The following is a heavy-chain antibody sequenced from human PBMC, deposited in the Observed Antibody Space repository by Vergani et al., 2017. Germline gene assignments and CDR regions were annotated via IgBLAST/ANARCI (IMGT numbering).Heavy chain of an antibody. D-gene: IGHD3-10*01. V-gene: IGHV1-24*01. CDR1: GYTFTSYG. CDR2: FDPEDGET. CDR3: ATESMVRGVITLYYYYGMDV. Sequence: QVQLVQSGAEVKKPGASVKVSCKASGYTFTSYGISWVRQAPGQGLEWMGGFDPEDGETIYAQKFQGRVTMTEDTSTDTAYMELGSLRSEDTAVYYCATESMVRGVITLYYYYGMDVWGQGTTVTVSS. J-gene: IGHJ6*02.